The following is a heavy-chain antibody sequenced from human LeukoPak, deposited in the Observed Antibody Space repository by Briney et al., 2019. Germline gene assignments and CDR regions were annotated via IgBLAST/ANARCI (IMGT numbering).Heavy chain of an antibody. Sequence: SQTLSLTCTVSGGSISSGGYYWSWIRQHPGKGLEWIGYIYYSGSTYYNPSLKSRVTISVDTSKNQFSLKLSSVTAADTAVYYCAREEDTSWYFDYWGQGTLVTVSS. CDR3: AREEDTSWYFDY. CDR2: IYYSGST. D-gene: IGHD2-15*01. J-gene: IGHJ4*02. CDR1: GGSISSGGYY. V-gene: IGHV4-31*03.